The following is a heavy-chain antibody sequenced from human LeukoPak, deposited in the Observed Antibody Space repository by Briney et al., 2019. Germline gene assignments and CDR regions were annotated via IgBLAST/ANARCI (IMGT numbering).Heavy chain of an antibody. Sequence: GGSLRLSCTASGFTFSSYAMSWVRQAPGKGLEWVSAISGSGGSTYYADSVKGRFTISRDNSKNTLYLQMNSLRAEDTAVYYCAKAATVTLRPSPDYWGQGTLVTVSS. V-gene: IGHV3-23*01. CDR2: ISGSGGST. CDR1: GFTFSSYA. D-gene: IGHD4-17*01. J-gene: IGHJ4*02. CDR3: AKAATVTLRPSPDY.